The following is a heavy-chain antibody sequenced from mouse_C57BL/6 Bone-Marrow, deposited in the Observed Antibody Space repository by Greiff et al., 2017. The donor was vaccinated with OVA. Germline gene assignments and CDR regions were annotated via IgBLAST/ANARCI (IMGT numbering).Heavy chain of an antibody. V-gene: IGHV1-80*01. D-gene: IGHD1-1*01. CDR1: GYAFSSYW. CDR3: ARSPYYYGSSSWFAY. Sequence: QVQLKQSGAELVKPGASVKISCKASGYAFSSYWMNWVKQRPGKGLEWIGQIYPGDGDTNYNGKFKGKATLTADKSSSTAYMQLSSLTSEDSAVYFCARSPYYYGSSSWFAYWGQGTLVTVSA. J-gene: IGHJ3*01. CDR2: IYPGDGDT.